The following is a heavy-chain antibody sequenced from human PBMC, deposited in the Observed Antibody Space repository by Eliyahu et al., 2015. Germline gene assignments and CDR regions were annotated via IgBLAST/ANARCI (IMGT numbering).Heavy chain of an antibody. CDR1: GYTFTSYD. CDR2: MNPNSGNT. Sequence: QVQLVQSGAEVKKPGASVKVSCKASGYTFTSYDINWVRQATGQGLEWMGWMNPNSGNTGYAQKFQGRVTMTRNTSISTAYMELSSLRSEDTAVYYCARPFHDYGDSPDYYFDYWGQGTLVTVSS. D-gene: IGHD4-17*01. CDR3: ARPFHDYGDSPDYYFDY. V-gene: IGHV1-8*01. J-gene: IGHJ4*02.